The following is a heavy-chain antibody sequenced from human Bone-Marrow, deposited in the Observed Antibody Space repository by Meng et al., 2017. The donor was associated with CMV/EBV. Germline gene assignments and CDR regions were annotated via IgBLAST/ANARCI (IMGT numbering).Heavy chain of an antibody. Sequence: GGSLRLSCAASGFTFSDYYMSWIRQAPGKGLEWVSYISSSGTNIYYADSVKGRFSISRDNAKNSLYLQMNSLRGEDTAVYYCARHECSKSSCYDYWGQGSLVTVSS. J-gene: IGHJ4*02. CDR3: ARHECSKSSCYDY. D-gene: IGHD2-2*01. CDR2: ISSSGTNI. CDR1: GFTFSDYY. V-gene: IGHV3-11*04.